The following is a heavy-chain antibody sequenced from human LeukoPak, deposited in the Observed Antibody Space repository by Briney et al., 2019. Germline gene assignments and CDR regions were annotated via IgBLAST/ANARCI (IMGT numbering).Heavy chain of an antibody. D-gene: IGHD3-22*01. Sequence: SETPSLTCTVSGGSISSYYWSWIRQPAGKGLEWIGRIYTSGSTNYNPSLKSRVTISVDTSKNQFSLKLSSVTAADTAVYYCTRGSIAYYYMDVWGKGTTVTISS. CDR3: TRGSIAYYYMDV. J-gene: IGHJ6*03. V-gene: IGHV4-4*07. CDR2: IYTSGST. CDR1: GGSISSYY.